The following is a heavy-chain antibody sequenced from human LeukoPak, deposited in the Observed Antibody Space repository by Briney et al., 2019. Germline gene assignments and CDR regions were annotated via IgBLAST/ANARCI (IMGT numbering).Heavy chain of an antibody. V-gene: IGHV3-7*03. CDR1: GFTFSSFW. Sequence: GGSLRLSCAASGFTFSSFWMSWVRQAPGKGLAWVANIKQDGSEKYFVDSVKGRFTISRDNAKNSLYLQMSSLRAEDTAVYYCARGGSRHPSPEDYWGRGTLVTVSS. D-gene: IGHD1-1*01. CDR2: IKQDGSEK. CDR3: ARGGSRHPSPEDY. J-gene: IGHJ4*02.